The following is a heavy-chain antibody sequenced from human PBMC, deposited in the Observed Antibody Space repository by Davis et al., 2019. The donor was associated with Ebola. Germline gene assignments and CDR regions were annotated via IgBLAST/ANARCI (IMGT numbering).Heavy chain of an antibody. V-gene: IGHV4-59*08. J-gene: IGHJ4*02. CDR1: GGSVSGYF. D-gene: IGHD2-15*01. Sequence: MPSETLSLTCTVSGGSVSGYFWSWVRQPPGKGLEYIGYIYYSGNANYNPSLKSRVTISVDTSKNQFSLKLISVTAADTAVYYCARTDRVCSGGRCYSGDDFDYWGQGTLVTVSS. CDR2: IYYSGNA. CDR3: ARTDRVCSGGRCYSGDDFDY.